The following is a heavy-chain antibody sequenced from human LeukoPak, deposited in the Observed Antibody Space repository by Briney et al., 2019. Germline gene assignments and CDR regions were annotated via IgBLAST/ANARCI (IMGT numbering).Heavy chain of an antibody. CDR1: GYTLTSYD. V-gene: IGHV1-8*01. Sequence: ASVKVSCKASGYTLTSYDINWVRQATGQGLEWMGWMNPNSGNTGYAQKFQGRVTMTRNTSISTAYMELSSLRSEDTAVYYCARVVRIAARPLDYWGQGTLVTVSS. CDR3: ARVVRIAARPLDY. CDR2: MNPNSGNT. D-gene: IGHD6-6*01. J-gene: IGHJ4*02.